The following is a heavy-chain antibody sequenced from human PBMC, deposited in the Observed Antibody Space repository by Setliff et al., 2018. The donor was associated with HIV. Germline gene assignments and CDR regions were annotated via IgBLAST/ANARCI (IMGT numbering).Heavy chain of an antibody. Sequence: PGGSLRLSCAASGFTFSNYAMSWVRQAPGKGLDWVSVISGSGDSTYYADSVKGRFTISRDNSKNTLSLQMNSLRAEDTAVYYCAKDRKDSGRYPYFDYWGQGILVTVSS. J-gene: IGHJ4*02. CDR3: AKDRKDSGRYPYFDY. CDR1: GFTFSNYA. V-gene: IGHV3-23*01. D-gene: IGHD1-26*01. CDR2: ISGSGDST.